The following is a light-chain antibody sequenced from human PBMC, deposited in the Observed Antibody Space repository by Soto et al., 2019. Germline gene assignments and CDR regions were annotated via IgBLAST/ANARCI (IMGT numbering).Light chain of an antibody. CDR3: QKYNWPLFT. V-gene: IGKV1-27*01. Sequence: DIQMTQSPSSLGASVGDRVTISCRASQGIANYLAWYQQKPGEVPKLLIFAASTLHSGVSSRFTGSGSGTDFTVTISSVQSEDVTTYYCQKYNWPLFTFGPGTKVEIK. CDR2: AAS. J-gene: IGKJ3*01. CDR1: QGIANY.